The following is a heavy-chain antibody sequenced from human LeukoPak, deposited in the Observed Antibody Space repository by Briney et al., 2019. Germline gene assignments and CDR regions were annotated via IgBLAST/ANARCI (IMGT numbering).Heavy chain of an antibody. CDR2: INADGSKK. CDR3: ARWSSAWKFDY. D-gene: IGHD6-19*01. CDR1: GFTFSKFW. J-gene: IGHJ4*02. Sequence: GGSLRLSCAASGFTFSKFWMTWVRQAPGKGLQWVAHINADGSKKYYVDSGMGRFTISRDNAKTSLYLQMNSLKAEDTAVYYCARWSSAWKFDYWGQGTLVSVSS. V-gene: IGHV3-7*05.